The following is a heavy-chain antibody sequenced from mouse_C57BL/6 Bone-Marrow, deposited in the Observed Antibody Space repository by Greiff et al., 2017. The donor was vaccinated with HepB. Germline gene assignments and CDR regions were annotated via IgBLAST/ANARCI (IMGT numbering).Heavy chain of an antibody. V-gene: IGHV5-16*01. CDR2: INYDGSST. J-gene: IGHJ2*01. Sequence: EVKLVESVGGLVQPGSSMKLSCTASGFTFSDYYMAWVRQVPEKGLEWVANINYDGSSTYYLDSLKSRFIISRDNAKNILYLQMSSLKSEDTATYYCAGEDYGSSYDYWGQGTTLTVSS. CDR3: AGEDYGSSYDY. D-gene: IGHD1-1*01. CDR1: GFTFSDYY.